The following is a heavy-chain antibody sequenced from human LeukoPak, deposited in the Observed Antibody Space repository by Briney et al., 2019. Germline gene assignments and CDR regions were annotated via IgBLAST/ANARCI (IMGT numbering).Heavy chain of an antibody. J-gene: IGHJ4*01. CDR3: ARDPERTVATSVDY. V-gene: IGHV7-4-1*02. CDR2: INTNTGNP. Sequence: GASVKVSCKASGYTFTTNAINWVRQAPGQGLEWMGWINTNTGNPTYAQGFTGRFVFSLDSSVSTAYLQINSLKAEDTAVYYCARDPERTVATSVDYWGHGTLVTVSS. D-gene: IGHD5-12*01. CDR1: GYTFTTNA.